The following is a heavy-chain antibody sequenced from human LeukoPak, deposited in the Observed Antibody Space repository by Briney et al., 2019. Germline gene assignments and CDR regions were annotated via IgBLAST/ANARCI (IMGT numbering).Heavy chain of an antibody. CDR1: GGSISGYY. Sequence: SETLSLTCTVSGGSISGYYWTWIRQPPGKGLEWIGYIYCSGSTNYNPSLKSRVTISVDTSKNQFSLRLSSVTAADTAVYYCARLRGNYFPDYWGQGTLVTVSS. V-gene: IGHV4-59*01. CDR3: ARLRGNYFPDY. CDR2: IYCSGST. J-gene: IGHJ4*02. D-gene: IGHD4-11*01.